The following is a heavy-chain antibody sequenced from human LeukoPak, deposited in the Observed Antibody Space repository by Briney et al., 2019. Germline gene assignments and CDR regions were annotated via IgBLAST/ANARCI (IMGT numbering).Heavy chain of an antibody. Sequence: PSQTLSLTCTVSGGSISSGSYYWSWIRQPAGKGLEWIGRIYTSGSTNYNPSLKSRVTISVDTTKNQFSLKLSSVTAADTAVYYWARAARMISDASDIWGQGTMVTVSS. J-gene: IGHJ3*02. CDR3: ARAARMISDASDI. D-gene: IGHD3-22*01. V-gene: IGHV4-61*02. CDR2: IYTSGST. CDR1: GGSISSGSYY.